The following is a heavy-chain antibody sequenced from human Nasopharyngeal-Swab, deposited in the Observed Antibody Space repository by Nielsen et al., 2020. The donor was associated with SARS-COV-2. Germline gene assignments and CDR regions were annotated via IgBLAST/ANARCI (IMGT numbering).Heavy chain of an antibody. V-gene: IGHV1-46*01. CDR2: INPSGGST. CDR1: GYTLTELS. J-gene: IGHJ4*02. D-gene: IGHD3-22*01. Sequence: ASVNVSCKVSGYTLTELSMHWVRQAPRQGLEWMGIINPSGGSTSYAQKFQGSVTMTRDTSTRTVYMELSSLRSEDTAVYYCARDRGEAANYYDSSGSFDYWGQGTLVTVSS. CDR3: ARDRGEAANYYDSSGSFDY.